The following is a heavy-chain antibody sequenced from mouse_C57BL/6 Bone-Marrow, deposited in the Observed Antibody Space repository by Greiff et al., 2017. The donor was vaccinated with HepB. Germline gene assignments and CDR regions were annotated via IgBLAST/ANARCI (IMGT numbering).Heavy chain of an antibody. CDR2: ISNLAYSI. CDR1: GFTFSDYG. Sequence: EVHLVESGGGLVQPGGSLKLSCAASGFTFSDYGMAWVRQAPRKGPEWVAFISNLAYSIYYADTVTGRFTISRENAKNTLYLEMSSLRSEDTAMYYCARRGSTMVTGAYYAMDYWGQGTSVTVSS. J-gene: IGHJ4*01. D-gene: IGHD2-2*01. CDR3: ARRGSTMVTGAYYAMDY. V-gene: IGHV5-15*04.